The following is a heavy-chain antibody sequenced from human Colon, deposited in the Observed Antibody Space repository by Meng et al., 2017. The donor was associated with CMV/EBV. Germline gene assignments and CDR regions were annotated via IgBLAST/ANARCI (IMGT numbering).Heavy chain of an antibody. CDR1: GLTFSDSF. V-gene: IGHV3-7*01. J-gene: IGHJ4*02. Sequence: GESLKISCTASGLTFSDSFMSWVRQAPGKGLEWVANIKQDGSEKFYVDSVKGRFTISRDNARKSLYLQMDNLRAEDPAVYYCARLVVGDNDYFDYWGQGTLVTVSS. D-gene: IGHD2-15*01. CDR2: IKQDGSEK. CDR3: ARLVVGDNDYFDY.